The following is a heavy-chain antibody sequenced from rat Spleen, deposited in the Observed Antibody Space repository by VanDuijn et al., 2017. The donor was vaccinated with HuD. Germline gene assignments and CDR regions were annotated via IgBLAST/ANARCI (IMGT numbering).Heavy chain of an antibody. D-gene: IGHD1-1*01. CDR1: GFTFSNYY. CDR2: ISTGGGNT. J-gene: IGHJ3*01. V-gene: IGHV5-25*01. Sequence: EVQLVESGGGLVQPGRSMKLSCAALGFTFSNYYMAWVRQAPTKGLEWVASISTGGGNTYYRDSVKGRFTVSRDNAKSTLYLQMDSLRSEDTATYYCTRERHYYSGDVWFAYWGQGTLVTVSS. CDR3: TRERHYYSGDVWFAY.